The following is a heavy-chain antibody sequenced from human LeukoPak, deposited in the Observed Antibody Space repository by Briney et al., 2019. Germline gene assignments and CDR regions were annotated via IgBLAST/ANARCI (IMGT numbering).Heavy chain of an antibody. D-gene: IGHD2-21*02. V-gene: IGHV1-18*01. CDR3: ARDRVVVTANSFDY. CDR2: ISAYNGNT. CDR1: GYTFTSYA. J-gene: IGHJ4*02. Sequence: EASVKVSCKASGYTFTSYAISWVRQAPGQGLEWMGWISAYNGNTNYAQKLQGRVTMTTDTSTSTAYMELRSLRSDDTAVYYCARDRVVVTANSFDYWGQGTLVTVSS.